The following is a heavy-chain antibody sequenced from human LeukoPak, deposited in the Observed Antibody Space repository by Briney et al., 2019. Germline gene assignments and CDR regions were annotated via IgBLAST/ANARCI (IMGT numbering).Heavy chain of an antibody. Sequence: SQTLSLTCAISGDSISSNSAAGNGIRQSPSRGLEWLGRTYYRSKWYNDYAVSVKSRITINPDTSKNQFSLQLNSVTPEDTAVYYCARGLLRLGVDYWGQGTLVTVSS. D-gene: IGHD5-12*01. CDR1: GDSISSNSAA. V-gene: IGHV6-1*01. CDR2: TYYRSKWYN. CDR3: ARGLLRLGVDY. J-gene: IGHJ4*02.